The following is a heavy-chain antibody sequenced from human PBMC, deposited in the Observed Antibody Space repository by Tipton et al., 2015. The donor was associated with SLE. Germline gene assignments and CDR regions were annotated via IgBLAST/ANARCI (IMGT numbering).Heavy chain of an antibody. CDR3: ARGYSSNQAGRYSDY. CDR1: GFTVSSNY. CDR2: INSGGST. J-gene: IGHJ4*02. Sequence: GSLRLSCAASGFTVSSNYMSWIRQAPGRGLEWVSMINSGGSTFYADSVKGRFTISRDNSKNTLYLQMNSLRAEDTAVYYCARGYSSNQAGRYSDYWGQGTLVTVSS. D-gene: IGHD2-21*01. V-gene: IGHV3-53*01.